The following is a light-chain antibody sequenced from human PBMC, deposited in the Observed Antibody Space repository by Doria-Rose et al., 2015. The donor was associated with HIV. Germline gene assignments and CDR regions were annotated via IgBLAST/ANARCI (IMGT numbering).Light chain of an antibody. Sequence: TQSPGTLSLSPGERATLSCRASQSFSSTYLAWYQQKPGQAPSLLIYDGSTRATGIPDRCSASGSGTDFTLTIIRLEPEDSALYYCHQYGTSWTFGQGTKVEI. CDR1: QSFSSTY. J-gene: IGKJ1*01. CDR2: DGS. CDR3: HQYGTSWT. V-gene: IGKV3-20*01.